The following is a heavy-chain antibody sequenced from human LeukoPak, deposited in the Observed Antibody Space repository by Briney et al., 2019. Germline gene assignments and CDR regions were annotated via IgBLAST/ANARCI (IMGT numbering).Heavy chain of an antibody. V-gene: IGHV3-23*01. J-gene: IGHJ4*02. CDR2: ISGSGGST. CDR1: GLTFSSYA. Sequence: GGSLRLSCAASGLTFSSYAMTWVRQAPGKGLEWVSGISGSGGSTYYADSVKGRFTISRDNSKNTLYLQMNSLRADDTAVYYCAKGALLYFDYWGQGTLVTVSS. D-gene: IGHD1-26*01. CDR3: AKGALLYFDY.